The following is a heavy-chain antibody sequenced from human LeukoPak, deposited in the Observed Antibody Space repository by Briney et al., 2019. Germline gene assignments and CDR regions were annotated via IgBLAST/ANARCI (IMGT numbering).Heavy chain of an antibody. V-gene: IGHV4-34*01. CDR3: AGGGRYFDWLLEYYFDY. J-gene: IGHJ4*02. CDR2: INHSGST. Sequence: PSETLSLTCAVYGGSFSGYYWSWIRQPPGKGLEWIGEINHSGSTNYNPSLKSRVTISVDTSKNQFSLKLSSVTAADTAVYYCAGGGRYFDWLLEYYFDYWGQGTLVTVSS. D-gene: IGHD3-9*01. CDR1: GGSFSGYY.